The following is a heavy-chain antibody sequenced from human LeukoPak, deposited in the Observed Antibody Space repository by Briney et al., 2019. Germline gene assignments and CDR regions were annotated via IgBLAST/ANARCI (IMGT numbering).Heavy chain of an antibody. CDR3: AKDSYYGSGSYYKSWYFDY. Sequence: PGGSLRLSCAASGFTFSSYAMSWVRQAPGKELEWVSAISGSGGSTYYADSVKGRFTISRDNSKNTLYLQMNSLRAEDTAVYYCAKDSYYGSGSYYKSWYFDYWGQGTLVTVSS. J-gene: IGHJ4*02. V-gene: IGHV3-23*01. CDR2: ISGSGGST. D-gene: IGHD3-10*01. CDR1: GFTFSSYA.